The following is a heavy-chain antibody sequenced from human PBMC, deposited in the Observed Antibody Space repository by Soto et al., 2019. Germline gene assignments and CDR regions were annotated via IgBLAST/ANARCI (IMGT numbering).Heavy chain of an antibody. V-gene: IGHV3-23*01. J-gene: IGHJ6*02. D-gene: IGHD3-3*01. CDR1: GFTFSSYA. Sequence: GGSLRLSYAASGFTFSSYAMSWVRQAPGKGLEWVSAISGSGGSTYYADSVKGRFTISRDNSKNTLYLQMNSLRAEDTAVYYCARYYDFWSGYYYYYYGMDVWGQGTTVTVSS. CDR2: ISGSGGST. CDR3: ARYYDFWSGYYYYYYGMDV.